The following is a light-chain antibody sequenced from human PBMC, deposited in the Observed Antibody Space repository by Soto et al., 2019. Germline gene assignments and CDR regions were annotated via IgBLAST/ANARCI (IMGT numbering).Light chain of an antibody. CDR1: QSLLHSNGYNY. V-gene: IGKV2-28*01. CDR3: MQPLQAWT. Sequence: DIVMTQSPLSLPVTPGEPASISCRSSQSLLHSNGYNYLDWYLQKPGQSPQLLIYLGSNRASGVRERFGGIGETTDFTLKISIKEAEDVWVYYGMQPLQAWTFGQGTKVEIK. J-gene: IGKJ1*01. CDR2: LGS.